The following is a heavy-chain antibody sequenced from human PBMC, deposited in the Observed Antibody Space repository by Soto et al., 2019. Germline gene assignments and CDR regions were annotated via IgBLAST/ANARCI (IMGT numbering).Heavy chain of an antibody. CDR3: ARDSPDTAIATPILGSRIYYYYGMDV. CDR2: GIPIFGTA. J-gene: IGHJ6*02. D-gene: IGHD5-18*01. Sequence: VKGSLKGSGGTFSRHAINRGRQAPGPRVGGVGGGIPIFGTANYAQKFQGRVTITADESTSTAYMELSSLRSEDTAVYYCARDSPDTAIATPILGSRIYYYYGMDVWGQGTTVTVSS. V-gene: IGHV1-69*01. CDR1: GGTFSRHA.